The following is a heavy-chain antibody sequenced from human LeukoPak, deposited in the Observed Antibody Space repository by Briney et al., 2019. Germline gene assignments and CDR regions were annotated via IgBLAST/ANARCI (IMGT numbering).Heavy chain of an antibody. CDR1: GYTFTAYY. V-gene: IGHV1-2*02. J-gene: IGHJ5*01. D-gene: IGHD6-13*01. CDR3: ARGVRLKQRFDS. Sequence: ASVKVSCKPSGYTFTAYYIHWVRQAPGQGLEWMGCINPDSGSTNYAQKFQGMVTMTRDTSITTPFMELNSLRSDDTAVYYCARGVRLKQRFDSWGQGTLVTVSS. CDR2: INPDSGST.